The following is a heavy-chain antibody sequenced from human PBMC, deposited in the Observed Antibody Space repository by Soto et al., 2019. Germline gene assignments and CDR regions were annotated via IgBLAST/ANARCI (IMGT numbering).Heavy chain of an antibody. V-gene: IGHV3-23*01. J-gene: IGHJ5*02. D-gene: IGHD1-20*01. CDR3: AKVYNWNPNDT. CDR1: GFTFSNYA. CDR2: ITGSGDTT. Sequence: GGSLRLSCAASGFTFSNYAMTWVRQAPGKGLEWVSSITGSGDTTYYADSVKGRFTISRDNSKNTLSLQMSSLRAEDTAVYFCAKVYNWNPNDTWGPGTLLTVSS.